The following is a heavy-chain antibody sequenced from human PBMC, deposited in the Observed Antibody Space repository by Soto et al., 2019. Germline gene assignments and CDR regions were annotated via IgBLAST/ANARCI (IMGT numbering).Heavy chain of an antibody. V-gene: IGHV1-18*01. CDR3: ARGGYSGAFDS. J-gene: IGHJ4*02. CDR1: GYTFTNYG. Sequence: QVQLVQSGAEVKRPGASVKVSCKTSGYTFTNYGITWVRQAPGQGLEWMGWISANDGNTRYAENLQGRVTMTTDTYPSTAYMDLRILRSDDTAVYYCARGGYSGAFDSWGQGALVTVSS. CDR2: ISANDGNT. D-gene: IGHD1-26*01.